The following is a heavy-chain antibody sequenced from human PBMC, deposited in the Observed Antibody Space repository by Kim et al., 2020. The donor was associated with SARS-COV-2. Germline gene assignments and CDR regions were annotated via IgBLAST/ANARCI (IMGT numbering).Heavy chain of an antibody. CDR3: ARGELLWFGDIQWFDP. V-gene: IGHV1-18*01. J-gene: IGHJ5*02. D-gene: IGHD3-10*01. Sequence: KLQGRVTMTTDTSTSTAYMELRSLRSDDTAVYYCARGELLWFGDIQWFDPWGQGTLVTVSS.